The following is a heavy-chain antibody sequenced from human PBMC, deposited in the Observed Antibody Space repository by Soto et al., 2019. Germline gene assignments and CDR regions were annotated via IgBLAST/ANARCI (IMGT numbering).Heavy chain of an antibody. CDR2: IIPILGIA. J-gene: IGHJ4*02. CDR3: ARNHFVGSGSYSRFDY. Sequence: QVQLVQSGAEVKKPGSSVKVSCKASGGTFSSYTISWVRQAPGQGLEWMGRIIPILGIANYAQKIQGRVTITADKSTSTAYMELSSLRSEDTAVYYCARNHFVGSGSYSRFDYWGQGTLVTVSS. D-gene: IGHD3-10*01. V-gene: IGHV1-69*02. CDR1: GGTFSSYT.